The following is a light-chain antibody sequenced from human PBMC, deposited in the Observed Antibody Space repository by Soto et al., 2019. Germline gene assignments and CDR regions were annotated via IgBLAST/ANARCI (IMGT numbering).Light chain of an antibody. Sequence: DIQMTQSPSSLSASVGDRVTITCRASQSISSNLNCNQHKPGKAPKLLIYAASSLQTGVPSRFSGSRSGTDFALTISSLQREDFATYYCQQTDTFPRTFGQGTKVEMK. CDR2: AAS. V-gene: IGKV1-39*01. J-gene: IGKJ1*01. CDR3: QQTDTFPRT. CDR1: QSISSN.